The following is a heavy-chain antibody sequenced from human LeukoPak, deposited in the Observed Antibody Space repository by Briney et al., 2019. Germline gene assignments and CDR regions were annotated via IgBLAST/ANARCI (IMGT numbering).Heavy chain of an antibody. V-gene: IGHV4-59*12. CDR3: ARDAVVTPLGY. J-gene: IGHJ4*02. CDR2: IYHSGST. D-gene: IGHD4-23*01. CDR1: GGSISSYY. Sequence: SETLSLTCTVSGGSISSYYWSWIRQPPGKGLEWIGYIYHSGSTYYNPSLKSRVTISVDRSKNQFSLKLSSVTAADTAVYYCARDAVVTPLGYWGQGTLVTVSS.